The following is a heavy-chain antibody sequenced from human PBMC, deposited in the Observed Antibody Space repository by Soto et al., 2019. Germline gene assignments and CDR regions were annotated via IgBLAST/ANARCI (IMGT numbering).Heavy chain of an antibody. CDR2: FIPIDGET. J-gene: IGHJ6*03. D-gene: IGHD3-3*01. V-gene: IGHV1-69*13. CDR3: ARRGAIFGALRYYYYMDV. Sequence: ASVKVSCKASGGTFSSYAISWVRQAPGQGLEWMGGFIPIDGETNYAQKFQGRVTMTEDASTDTAYMELSSLSSVTAADTAVYYCARRGAIFGALRYYYYMDVWGKGTTVTVSS. CDR1: GGTFSSYA.